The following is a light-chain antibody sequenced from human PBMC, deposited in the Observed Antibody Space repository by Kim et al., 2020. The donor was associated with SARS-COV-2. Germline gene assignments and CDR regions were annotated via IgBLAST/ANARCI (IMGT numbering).Light chain of an antibody. CDR3: QQYNNWPLS. J-gene: IGKJ4*01. CDR2: GAS. CDR1: QSVSSN. V-gene: IGKV3-15*01. Sequence: VSPGERATRSCRASQSVSSNLAWYQQKPGQAPRLLIYGASTRAIGIPARFSGSGSGTEFTLTISSLQSEDFAVYYCQQYNNWPLSFGGGTKVDIK.